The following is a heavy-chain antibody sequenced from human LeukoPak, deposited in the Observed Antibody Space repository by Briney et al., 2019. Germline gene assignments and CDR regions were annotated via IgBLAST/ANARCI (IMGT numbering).Heavy chain of an antibody. CDR2: INHSGST. D-gene: IGHD4-17*01. CDR1: GGSISSGGYS. J-gene: IGHJ4*02. V-gene: IGHV4-30-2*01. Sequence: SQTLSLTCAVSGGSISSGGYSWSWIRQPPGKGLEWIGEINHSGSTNYNPSLKSRVTISVDMSKNQFSLKLSSVTAADTAVYYCARGEDFGDYVGRGDFDYWGQGTLVTVSS. CDR3: ARGEDFGDYVGRGDFDY.